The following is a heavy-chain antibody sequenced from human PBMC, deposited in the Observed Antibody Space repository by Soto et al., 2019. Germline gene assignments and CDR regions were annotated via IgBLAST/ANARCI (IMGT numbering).Heavy chain of an antibody. Sequence: PWGSRRLSCSVAGLTVSDSMSWVRQAPGKGLECVSFIHSDCSTHYTDSVRGRFTISRYNSKNTLYLQMDRLRVDDTAVYFCASDASGPFDYWGKENLLTIST. J-gene: IGHJ4*02. V-gene: IGHV3-53*01. CDR1: GLTVSDS. D-gene: IGHD6-19*01. CDR2: IHSDCST. CDR3: ASDASGPFDY.